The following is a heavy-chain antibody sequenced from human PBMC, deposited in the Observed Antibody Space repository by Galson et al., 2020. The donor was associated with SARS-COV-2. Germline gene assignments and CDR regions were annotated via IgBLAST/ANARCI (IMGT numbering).Heavy chain of an antibody. Sequence: NQSQTLSLTCTVSGDSISGSGNYWGWLRQSPGKGLEWIGCIFYRGNTYYNPSLKSRVTISVDTTKNQFTLNLNSVTATDTAVYYCARHVPTSWPMWVNSWGQGTLVTVSS. CDR3: ARHVPTSWPMWVNS. J-gene: IGHJ4*02. CDR1: GDSISGSGNY. CDR2: IFYRGNT. D-gene: IGHD1-26*01. V-gene: IGHV4-39*01.